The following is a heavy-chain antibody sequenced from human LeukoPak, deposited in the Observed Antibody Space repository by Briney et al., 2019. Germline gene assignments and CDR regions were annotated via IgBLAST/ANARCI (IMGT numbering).Heavy chain of an antibody. CDR3: AGSGTELWSGIYYLDY. CDR2: LYYSGDT. CDR1: GGSISSSSYF. Sequence: PSETLSLTCTVFGGSISSSSYFWGWVRQTPGRGLGWIVGLYYSGDTYYNPSLKSRVTISVDTSKNQFSLNLRSVTAADTAVYYCAGSGTELWSGIYYLDYWGQGTQVTVSS. V-gene: IGHV4-39*01. D-gene: IGHD5-18*01. J-gene: IGHJ4*02.